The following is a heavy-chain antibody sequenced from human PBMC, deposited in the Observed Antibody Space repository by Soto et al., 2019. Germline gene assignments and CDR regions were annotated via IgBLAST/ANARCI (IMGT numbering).Heavy chain of an antibody. Sequence: PGGSLRLSCAASGFSFRNYAMNWVRQAPGKGLEWVSRINSDGSSTSYADSVKGRFTISRDNAKNTLYLQMNSLRAEDTAVYYCARGLDGYKYNWGQGTLVTVSS. V-gene: IGHV3-74*01. D-gene: IGHD5-12*01. CDR3: ARGLDGYKYN. CDR1: GFSFRNYA. CDR2: INSDGSST. J-gene: IGHJ4*02.